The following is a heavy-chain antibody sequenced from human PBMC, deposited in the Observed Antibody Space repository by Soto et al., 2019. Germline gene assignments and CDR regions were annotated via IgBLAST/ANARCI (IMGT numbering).Heavy chain of an antibody. CDR3: AYTQLGYCSSTSCYMPSSSSPWDYYYGMDV. D-gene: IGHD2-2*02. Sequence: SVKVSCKASGGTFSSYAISWVRQAPGQGLEWMGGIIPIFGTANYAQKFQGRVTITADESTSTAYMELSSLRSEDTAVYYCAYTQLGYCSSTSCYMPSSSSPWDYYYGMDVWGQGTTVTVSS. CDR2: IIPIFGTA. V-gene: IGHV1-69*13. J-gene: IGHJ6*02. CDR1: GGTFSSYA.